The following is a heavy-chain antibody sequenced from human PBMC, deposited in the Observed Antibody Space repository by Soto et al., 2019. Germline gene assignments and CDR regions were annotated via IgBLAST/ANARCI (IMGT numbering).Heavy chain of an antibody. CDR3: AKLVHRDAFDI. Sequence: SLRLSCAASGFTFSSYGMHWVRQAPGKGLEWVAVISYDGSNKYYADSVKGRFTISRDNSKNTLYLQMNSLRAEDTAVYYCAKLVHRDAFDIWGQGTMVTVSS. J-gene: IGHJ3*02. CDR1: GFTFSSYG. CDR2: ISYDGSNK. V-gene: IGHV3-30*18.